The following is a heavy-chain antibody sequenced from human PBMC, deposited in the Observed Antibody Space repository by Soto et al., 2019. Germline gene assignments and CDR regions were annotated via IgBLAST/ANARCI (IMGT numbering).Heavy chain of an antibody. D-gene: IGHD3-10*01. J-gene: IGHJ4*02. CDR1: GFTFTNYA. CDR2: ISGSGGST. CDR3: ANSPRSYFDY. V-gene: IGHV3-23*01. Sequence: GGSLRLSCAASGFTFTNYAMSWVRQAPGKGLEWVSAISGSGGSTYYADSVKGRFTISRDNSKNTLYLQMNSLRAEDTAVYYCANSPRSYFDYWGQGTLVTVSS.